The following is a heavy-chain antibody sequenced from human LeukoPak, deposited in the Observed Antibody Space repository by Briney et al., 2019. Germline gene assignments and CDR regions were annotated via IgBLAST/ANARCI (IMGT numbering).Heavy chain of an antibody. D-gene: IGHD5-18*01. J-gene: IGHJ4*02. V-gene: IGHV1-46*01. Sequence: ASVKVSCKASGYTFTSYYMHWVRQAPGQGLEWMGIINPSGGSTSYAQKFQGRVTITADESTSTAYMELSSLRSEDTAVYYCATRGHSYGPYYFDYWGQGTLVTVSS. CDR1: GYTFTSYY. CDR3: ATRGHSYGPYYFDY. CDR2: INPSGGST.